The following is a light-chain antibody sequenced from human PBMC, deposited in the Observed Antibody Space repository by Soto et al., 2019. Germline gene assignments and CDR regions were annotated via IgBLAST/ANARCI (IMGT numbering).Light chain of an antibody. CDR1: QSVSYN. V-gene: IGKV3-15*01. CDR2: GAF. CDR3: QQYEKWPPLT. J-gene: IGKJ4*01. Sequence: EIVMTQSPATLSVSPGERATLSCRASQSVSYNLAWYQQKPGQGPRLLIYGAFTRATGIPARFRGSGSGTEFTLTISSLQSEDFAVYYCQQYEKWPPLTFGGGTKVEIK.